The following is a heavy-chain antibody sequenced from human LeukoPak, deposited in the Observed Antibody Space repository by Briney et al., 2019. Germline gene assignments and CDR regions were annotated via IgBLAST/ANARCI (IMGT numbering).Heavy chain of an antibody. V-gene: IGHV4-4*07. D-gene: IGHD1-26*01. CDR1: GGSISSYY. CDR3: AREPSGVGAPSRVRAFDI. CDR2: IYTSGST. Sequence: PSETLSLTCTVSGGSISSYYWSWIRQPAGKGLEWIGRIYTSGSTNYNPSLKSRVTMSVDTSKNQFSLKLSSVTAADTAVYYCAREPSGVGAPSRVRAFDIWGQGTMVTVSS. J-gene: IGHJ3*02.